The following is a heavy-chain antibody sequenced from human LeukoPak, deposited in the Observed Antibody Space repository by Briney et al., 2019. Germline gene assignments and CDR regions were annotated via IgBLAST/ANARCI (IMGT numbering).Heavy chain of an antibody. CDR3: ARGPRIAVAGI. CDR1: GGSFSCYY. V-gene: IGHV4-34*01. Sequence: PSETLSLTCAVYGGSFSCYYWSWIRQPPGEGLEWIGEINHSGSTNYNPSLKSRVTISVDTSKNQFSLKLSSVTAADTAVYYCARGPRIAVAGIWGQGTLVTVSS. CDR2: INHSGST. J-gene: IGHJ4*02. D-gene: IGHD6-19*01.